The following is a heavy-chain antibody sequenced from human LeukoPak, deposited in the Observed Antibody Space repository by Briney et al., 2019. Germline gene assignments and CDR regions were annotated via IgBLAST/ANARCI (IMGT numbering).Heavy chain of an antibody. V-gene: IGHV1-8*01. CDR2: MNPNSGNT. CDR3: ARVRGYCSSTGCYRVYYFDY. D-gene: IGHD2-2*01. Sequence: ASVKVSCKASGYTFTSYDINWVRQATGQGLEWMGWMNPNSGNTGYAQKFQGRVTMTRNTSISTAYMELSSLRSEDTAVYYCARVRGYCSSTGCYRVYYFDYWGQGTLVTVSS. CDR1: GYTFTSYD. J-gene: IGHJ4*02.